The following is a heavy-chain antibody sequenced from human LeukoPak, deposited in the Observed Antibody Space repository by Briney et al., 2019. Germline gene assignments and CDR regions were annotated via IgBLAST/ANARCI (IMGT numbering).Heavy chain of an antibody. Sequence: GGSLRLYCAASGFTFSSYSMNWVRQAPGQGLEWVSSISSSSSYIYYADSVKGRFTISRDNAKNSLYLQMNSLRAEDTAVYYCARSYYDDSSGYSSYWGQGTLVTVSS. D-gene: IGHD3-22*01. CDR1: GFTFSSYS. J-gene: IGHJ4*02. CDR2: ISSSSSYI. V-gene: IGHV3-21*01. CDR3: ARSYYDDSSGYSSY.